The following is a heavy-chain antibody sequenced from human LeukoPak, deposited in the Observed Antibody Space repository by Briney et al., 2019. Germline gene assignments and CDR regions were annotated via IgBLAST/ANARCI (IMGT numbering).Heavy chain of an antibody. V-gene: IGHV3-23*01. Sequence: GGSLRLSCAASGLTFSSYAMSWVRQAPGKGLEWVSIMSASGSTTYYADSVKGRFTISRDNSKNTVYLQMNSLRADDTAVYYCVRGGSQPITMHVFDYWGQGTLVTVSS. D-gene: IGHD3-10*01. J-gene: IGHJ4*02. CDR3: VRGGSQPITMHVFDY. CDR2: MSASGSTT. CDR1: GLTFSSYA.